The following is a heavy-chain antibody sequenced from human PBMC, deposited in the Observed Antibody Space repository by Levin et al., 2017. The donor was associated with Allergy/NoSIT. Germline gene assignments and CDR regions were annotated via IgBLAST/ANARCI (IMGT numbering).Heavy chain of an antibody. CDR3: ARASAYYYDSSGYHLVY. D-gene: IGHD3-22*01. CDR2: IYYSGST. J-gene: IGHJ4*02. Sequence: SCTVSGGSVSSGTYYWSWIRQPPGKGLEWIGYIYYSGSTNYNPSLKSRVTISSDTSKNQFSLKLSSVTAADTAVYYCARASAYYYDSSGYHLVYWGQGTLVTVSS. CDR1: GGSVSSGTYY. V-gene: IGHV4-61*01.